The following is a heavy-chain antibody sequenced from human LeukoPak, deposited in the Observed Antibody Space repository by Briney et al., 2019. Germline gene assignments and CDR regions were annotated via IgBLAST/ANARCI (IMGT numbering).Heavy chain of an antibody. CDR2: IYYTGST. CDR1: GGSINSYY. CDR3: ARKELVPHYYYYYGMDV. Sequence: KPSETLSLTCTVSGGSINSYYWSWIRQPPGKGLEWIGYIYYTGSTNYNPSLRSRVTMSVDTSKNQFSLKLSSVTAADTAVYYCARKELVPHYYYYYGMDVWGQGTTVTVSS. J-gene: IGHJ6*02. V-gene: IGHV4-59*01. D-gene: IGHD3-10*01.